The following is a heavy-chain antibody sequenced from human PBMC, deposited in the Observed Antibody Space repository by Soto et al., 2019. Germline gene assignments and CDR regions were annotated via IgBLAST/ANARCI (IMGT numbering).Heavy chain of an antibody. D-gene: IGHD4-17*01. V-gene: IGHV3-33*01. CDR2: IWSDGNNK. CDR3: ARELNTVTTRDAFDI. Sequence: QVQLVESGGGVVQPGRSLRLSCAASGFTFSTYGMHWVRQAPGKGLEWVAVIWSDGNNKYYADSVKGRFTISRDNSKNTLYRQMNSLRAEDTAVYYCARELNTVTTRDAFDIWGQGTMVTVSS. J-gene: IGHJ3*02. CDR1: GFTFSTYG.